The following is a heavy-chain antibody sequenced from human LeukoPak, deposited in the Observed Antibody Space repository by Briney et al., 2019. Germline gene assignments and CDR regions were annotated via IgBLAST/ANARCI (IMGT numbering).Heavy chain of an antibody. CDR1: GFTVSSSY. D-gene: IGHD3-3*01. Sequence: TGGSLRLSCAASGFTVSSSYMSWVRQAPGKGLEWVSVIYSGGSTYYADSVKGRFTISRDNSKNTLYLQMNSLRAEDTAVYYCARVGVSGYAQYFQHWGQGTLVTVSS. V-gene: IGHV3-53*01. CDR3: ARVGVSGYAQYFQH. J-gene: IGHJ1*01. CDR2: IYSGGST.